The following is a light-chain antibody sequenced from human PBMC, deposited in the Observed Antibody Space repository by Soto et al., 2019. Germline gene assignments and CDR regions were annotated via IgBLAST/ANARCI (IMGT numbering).Light chain of an antibody. CDR2: DVS. J-gene: IGLJ1*01. Sequence: QPVLTQPASVSGSPGQSITISCTGTSSDVGGYNYVSWYQHHPDKAPKLMIYDVSNRPSGVSNRFSGSKSGNTASLSISGLQPEDEADYYCCSYRTSNTRQIVCGTGTKLTVL. CDR3: CSYRTSNTRQIV. V-gene: IGLV2-14*03. CDR1: SSDVGGYNY.